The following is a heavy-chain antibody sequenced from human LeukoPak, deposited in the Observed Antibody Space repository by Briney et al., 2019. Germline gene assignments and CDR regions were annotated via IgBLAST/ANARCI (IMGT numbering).Heavy chain of an antibody. Sequence: GGSLRLSCAASGLTFSSFAMSWVRQAPGKGLEWVSSISSSSSYIYYADSVKGRFTISRDNAKNSLYLQMNSLRAEDTAVYYCARDVGGAGMMIPGTYDSRRKGWFDPWGQGTLVTVSS. V-gene: IGHV3-21*01. CDR2: ISSSSSYI. CDR3: ARDVGGAGMMIPGTYDSRRKGWFDP. D-gene: IGHD3-22*01. J-gene: IGHJ5*02. CDR1: GLTFSSFA.